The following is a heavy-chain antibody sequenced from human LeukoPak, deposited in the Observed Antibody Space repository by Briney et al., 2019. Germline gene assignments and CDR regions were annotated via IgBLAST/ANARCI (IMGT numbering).Heavy chain of an antibody. CDR1: GFTLSDHY. CDR2: VRNKDNGYRT. D-gene: IGHD2-15*01. V-gene: IGHV3-72*01. CDR3: ARSGYCGAGTCYSDYFDY. Sequence: GGSLRLNCAASGFTLSDHYMDWVRQAPGKGLEWVGRVRNKDNGYRTEYAASVEGRFTVSGDASKSSLYLQMNSLKTEDTAMYYCARSGYCGAGTCYSDYFDYWGLGTLVTVSS. J-gene: IGHJ4*02.